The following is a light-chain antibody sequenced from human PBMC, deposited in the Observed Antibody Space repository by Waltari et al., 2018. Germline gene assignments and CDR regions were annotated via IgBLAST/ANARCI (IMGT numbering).Light chain of an antibody. CDR3: SAYTSRGTLK. CDR2: DLT. J-gene: IGLJ2*01. CDR1: SDDIGAYSY. Sequence: QSALPQPASVSGSPGQSITISCTGTSDDIGAYSYVTWYHQRPGKVPKLIIYDLTERPSGVSNRFSGSKSGSTASLTVSGLQAEDEGLFYCSAYTSRGTLKFGGGTRVTVL. V-gene: IGLV2-14*03.